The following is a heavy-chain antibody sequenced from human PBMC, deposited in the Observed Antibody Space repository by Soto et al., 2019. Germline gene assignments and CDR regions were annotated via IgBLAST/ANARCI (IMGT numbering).Heavy chain of an antibody. CDR1: GGSISSGGYS. V-gene: IGHV4-30-2*01. D-gene: IGHD1-26*01. CDR3: ARDGSGHFDY. CDR2: IYHSGST. Sequence: PSETLSLTCAVSGGSISSGGYSWSWIRQPPGKGLEWIGYIYHSGSTYYNPSLKSRVTISVDRSKNQFSLKLSSVTAADTAVYYCARDGSGHFDYWGQGTLVTVSS. J-gene: IGHJ4*02.